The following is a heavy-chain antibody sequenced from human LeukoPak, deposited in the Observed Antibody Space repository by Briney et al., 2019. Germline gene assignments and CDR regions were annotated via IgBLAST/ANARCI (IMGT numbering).Heavy chain of an antibody. D-gene: IGHD6-13*01. CDR1: GFTFSSYG. V-gene: IGHV3-30*18. Sequence: GGSLRLSCAASGFTFSSYGMHWVRQAPGKGLEWVAVISYDGSNKYYADSVKGRFTISGDNSKNTLYLQMNSLRAEDTAVYYCAKEGSSWYENYYYYYMDVWGKGTTVTVSS. CDR2: ISYDGSNK. CDR3: AKEGSSWYENYYYYYMDV. J-gene: IGHJ6*03.